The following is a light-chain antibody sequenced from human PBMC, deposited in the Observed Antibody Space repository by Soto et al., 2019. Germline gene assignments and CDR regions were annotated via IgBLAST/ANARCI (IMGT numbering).Light chain of an antibody. J-gene: IGKJ3*01. CDR2: DAS. CDR3: QQRSNWPLT. Sequence: EIVMTQSKATLTVSPGERATLSYRASQSVSSYLAWYQQKPGQAPRLLIYDASTRATGIPARFSGSGSGTDFTLTISSLEPEDFAVYYCQQRSNWPLTFGPGTKVDIK. V-gene: IGKV3-11*01. CDR1: QSVSSY.